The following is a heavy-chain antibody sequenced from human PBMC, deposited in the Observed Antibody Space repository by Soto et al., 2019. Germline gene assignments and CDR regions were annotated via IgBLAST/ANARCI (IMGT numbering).Heavy chain of an antibody. CDR3: GRLCEASNYYYILDG. V-gene: IGHV5-51*01. CDR1: GYSFSSYW. D-gene: IGHD3-3*02. Sequence: PGESLKISCKGSGYSFSSYWIGWVRQMPGKGLEWMGSIYPGNSETRYTPSFQGQVTISADKSISTAYLQWSSLKASDTAMYYCGRLCEASNYYYILDGWGQGTLVTVSS. J-gene: IGHJ6*02. CDR2: IYPGNSET.